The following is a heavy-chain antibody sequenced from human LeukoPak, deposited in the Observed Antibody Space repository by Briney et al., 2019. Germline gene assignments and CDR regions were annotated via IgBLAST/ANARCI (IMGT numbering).Heavy chain of an antibody. Sequence: QPGGSLRLSCAASGFTFSSYAMSWVRQAPGKGLEWVSSISGSGGSTYYADSVKGRFTISGDNSKNTLYLQVNSLRAEDTAVYYCAKTAAKWIQLWLRYFDYWGQGTLVTVSS. J-gene: IGHJ4*02. D-gene: IGHD5-18*01. CDR1: GFTFSSYA. CDR2: ISGSGGST. V-gene: IGHV3-23*01. CDR3: AKTAAKWIQLWLRYFDY.